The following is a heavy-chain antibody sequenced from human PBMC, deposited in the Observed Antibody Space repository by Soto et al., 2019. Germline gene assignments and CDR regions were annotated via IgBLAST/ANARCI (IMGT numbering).Heavy chain of an antibody. Sequence: PSETLSLTCAVYGGSFSGYYWSWIRQPPGKGLEWIGEINHSGSTNYNPSLKSRVTISVDTSKNQFSLKLSSVTAADTAVYYCVRGVGSFWSGRYYYYYGMDVWGQGTTVTVSS. CDR2: INHSGST. CDR3: VRGVGSFWSGRYYYYYGMDV. J-gene: IGHJ6*02. V-gene: IGHV4-34*01. CDR1: GGSFSGYY. D-gene: IGHD3-3*01.